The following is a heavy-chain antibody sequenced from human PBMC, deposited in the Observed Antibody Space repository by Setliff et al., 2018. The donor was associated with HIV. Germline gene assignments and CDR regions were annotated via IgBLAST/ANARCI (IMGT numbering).Heavy chain of an antibody. V-gene: IGHV1-3*01. CDR2: INAGYGNT. Sequence: ASVKVSCKASGYTFTSYAIHRVRQAPGQNLEWMGWINAGYGNTKYSQKFQGRVTITRDASASTAYMELSSLRSEDTAVYYCARSPGDYLFDYWGQGTLVTVSS. J-gene: IGHJ4*02. CDR1: GYTFTSYA. CDR3: ARSPGDYLFDY. D-gene: IGHD4-17*01.